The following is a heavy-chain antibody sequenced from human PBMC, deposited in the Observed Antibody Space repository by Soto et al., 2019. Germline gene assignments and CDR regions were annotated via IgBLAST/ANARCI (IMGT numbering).Heavy chain of an antibody. Sequence: EVQLVESGGGLVQPGRSLRLSCAASGFTFDDYAMHWVRQAPGKGLEWVSGISWNSGSICYADSVKGRFTISRDNAKNSLYLQMNSLRAEDTALYYCAKLVGNFDYWGQGTLVTVSS. CDR2: ISWNSGSI. CDR3: AKLVGNFDY. D-gene: IGHD2-21*01. V-gene: IGHV3-9*01. CDR1: GFTFDDYA. J-gene: IGHJ4*02.